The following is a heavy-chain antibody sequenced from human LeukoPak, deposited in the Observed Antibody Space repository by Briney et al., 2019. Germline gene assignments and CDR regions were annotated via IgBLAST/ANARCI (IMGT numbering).Heavy chain of an antibody. V-gene: IGHV3-9*01. Sequence: GGSLRLSSAASGFTFDDYAMHWVRQAPGKGLGWVSSISWNSGDTDYADSVKGRFSISRDNATNALYLHKNSLRAQDTALYYCAKDDHATTGSFDFWGQGTRVTVSS. J-gene: IGHJ3*01. CDR3: AKDDHATTGSFDF. CDR2: ISWNSGDT. CDR1: GFTFDDYA. D-gene: IGHD1-1*01.